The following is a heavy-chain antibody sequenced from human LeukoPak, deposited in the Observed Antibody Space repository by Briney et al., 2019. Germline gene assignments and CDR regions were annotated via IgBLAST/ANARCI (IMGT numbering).Heavy chain of an antibody. CDR1: GGSISNYY. D-gene: IGHD5-24*01. V-gene: IGHV4-59*08. Sequence: PSETLSLTCTVSGGSISNYYWSWIRQPPGRGLELIGYIYYSGSTNYNPSLKSRVTISVDTSKNQFSLKLSSVTAADTAVYYCARRHHNWDYWGQGALVTVSS. J-gene: IGHJ4*02. CDR3: ARRHHNWDY. CDR2: IYYSGST.